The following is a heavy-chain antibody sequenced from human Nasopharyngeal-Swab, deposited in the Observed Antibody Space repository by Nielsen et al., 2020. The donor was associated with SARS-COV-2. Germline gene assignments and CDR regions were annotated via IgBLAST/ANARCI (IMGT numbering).Heavy chain of an antibody. CDR2: ISSSGTTT. Sequence: GESLKISCIASGLFFSDSYMSWIRQAPGKGLEWVSYISSSGTTTYYADSVKGRCTISRDNAKNSLYLQMNSLRAEDTAGYYWVRRRGAHIDYWGQGTLVTVSS. CDR1: GLFFSDSY. V-gene: IGHV3-11*04. D-gene: IGHD3-10*01. J-gene: IGHJ4*02. CDR3: VRRRGAHIDY.